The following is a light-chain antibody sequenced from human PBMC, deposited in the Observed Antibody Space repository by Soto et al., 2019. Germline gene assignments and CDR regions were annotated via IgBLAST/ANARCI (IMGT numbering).Light chain of an antibody. Sequence: DIQMTQSPSSLSASVGDRVTITCRASQGIIDYLAWYQQRPGKPPRLLIYAASTLQSGVPSRSSGSGAGTDFPLNISSLQPEDVATYYCQKYNSAPRSVGQGTKVEIK. J-gene: IGKJ1*01. CDR1: QGIIDY. V-gene: IGKV1-27*01. CDR3: QKYNSAPRS. CDR2: AAS.